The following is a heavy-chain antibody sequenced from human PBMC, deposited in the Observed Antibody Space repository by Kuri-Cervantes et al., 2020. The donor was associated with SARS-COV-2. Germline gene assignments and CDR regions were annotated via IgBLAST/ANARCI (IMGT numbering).Heavy chain of an antibody. V-gene: IGHV3-30-3*02. CDR2: ISYDGSNK. Sequence: GGSLRLSCAASAFTFSSYAMHWVRQAPGKGLEWVAIISYDGSNKYYADSVKGRFTISRDNSKNTLYLQMNSLRAEDTAVYYCANDIVGATNFDYWGQGTLVTVSS. D-gene: IGHD1-26*01. CDR3: ANDIVGATNFDY. J-gene: IGHJ4*02. CDR1: AFTFSSYA.